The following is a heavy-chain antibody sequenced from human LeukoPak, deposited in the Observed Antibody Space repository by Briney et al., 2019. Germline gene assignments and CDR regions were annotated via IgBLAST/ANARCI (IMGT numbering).Heavy chain of an antibody. CDR1: GDSISSYY. CDR2: IYNSGST. Sequence: SETLSLTCTVSGDSISSYYWSWIRQPPGKGLEWIGYIYNSGSTKYNPSLKSRVTISIDTSKNQFSLKVNSATAADTAVYYCARGGTSALEWFGPWGQGTLVTVSS. D-gene: IGHD3-3*01. CDR3: ARGGTSALEWFGP. V-gene: IGHV4-59*01. J-gene: IGHJ5*02.